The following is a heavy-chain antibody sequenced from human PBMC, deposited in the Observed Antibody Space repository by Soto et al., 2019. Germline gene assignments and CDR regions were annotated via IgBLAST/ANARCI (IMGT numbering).Heavy chain of an antibody. D-gene: IGHD1-1*01. CDR2: IFWNDEK. V-gene: IGHV2-5*01. CDR1: GFSLSTSGVG. CDR3: AHTADNDGINDYFDN. Sequence: QITLKESGPTLVKPTQTLTLTCTFSGFSLSTSGVGVGWIRQPPGKALEGLGCIFWNDEKRYSPSLRSGRTITKDTSKNQVVLTMANVDPLDTATYDWAHTADNDGINDYFDNWGPGVLGTVSS. J-gene: IGHJ4*02.